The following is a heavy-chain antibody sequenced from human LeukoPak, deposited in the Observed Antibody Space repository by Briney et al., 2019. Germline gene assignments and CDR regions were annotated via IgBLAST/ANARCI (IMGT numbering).Heavy chain of an antibody. J-gene: IGHJ4*02. Sequence: PSETLSLTCTVSGGSISSYYWSWIRQPPGKGLEWIGYIYYSGSTNYNPPLKSRVTISVDTSKNQFSLKLSSVTAADTAVYYCARASYDSSGYQVDYWGQGTLVTVSS. CDR2: IYYSGST. D-gene: IGHD3-22*01. CDR3: ARASYDSSGYQVDY. V-gene: IGHV4-59*01. CDR1: GGSISSYY.